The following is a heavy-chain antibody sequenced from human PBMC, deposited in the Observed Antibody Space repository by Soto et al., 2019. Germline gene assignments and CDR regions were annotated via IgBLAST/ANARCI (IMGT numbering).Heavy chain of an antibody. Sequence: PSETLSLTCTVSGGSISSSSYYWGWIRQPPGKGLEWIGSIYYSGSTYYNPSLKSRVTISVDTSKNQFSLKLSSVTAADTAVYYCARHEDIVYDFWSGFGAFDIWGQGTMVTVSS. J-gene: IGHJ3*02. CDR1: GGSISSSSYY. CDR2: IYYSGST. CDR3: ARHEDIVYDFWSGFGAFDI. D-gene: IGHD3-3*01. V-gene: IGHV4-39*01.